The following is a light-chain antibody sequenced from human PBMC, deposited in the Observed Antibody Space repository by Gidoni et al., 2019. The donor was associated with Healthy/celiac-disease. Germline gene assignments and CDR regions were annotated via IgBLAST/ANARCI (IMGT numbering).Light chain of an antibody. CDR3: QQRSNWPLT. Sequence: EIVWTQSPATLSLSPGERATLSCRASQSVSSYLVWYQQKPGTAPRLLIYDASNRATGIPARFSGSGSGTDFTLTISSLEPEDFAVYYCQQRSNWPLTFGGGTKVEIK. CDR1: QSVSSY. V-gene: IGKV3-11*01. J-gene: IGKJ4*01. CDR2: DAS.